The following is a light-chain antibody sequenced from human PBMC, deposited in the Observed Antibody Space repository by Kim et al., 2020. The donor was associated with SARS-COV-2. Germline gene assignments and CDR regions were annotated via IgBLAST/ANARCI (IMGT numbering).Light chain of an antibody. CDR3: QVWDSTTVV. CDR2: QDY. V-gene: IGLV3-1*01. Sequence: SVTPGQPASITCSADKLGEKYVSWYQQKPGQSPMMVIYQDYVRPSGIPERFSGSNSGNTATLTISGTQAMDEADYYCQVWDSTTVVFGGGTQRPS. CDR1: KLGEKY. J-gene: IGLJ3*02.